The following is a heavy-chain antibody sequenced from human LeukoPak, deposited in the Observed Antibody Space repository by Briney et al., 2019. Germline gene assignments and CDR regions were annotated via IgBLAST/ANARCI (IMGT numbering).Heavy chain of an antibody. CDR2: INGGNGNT. D-gene: IGHD3-10*01. CDR1: GYIFTNYA. J-gene: IGHJ6*03. Sequence: GASVKVSCKASGYIFTNYAMHWVRQAPGQRLEWMGWINGGNGNTKYSQEFQGRVTITRDTSASTAYMEVSSLGSEDMAVYYCAREYEYYYGSGSSNLYYYYYMDVWGKGTTVTVSS. CDR3: AREYEYYYGSGSSNLYYYYYMDV. V-gene: IGHV1-3*03.